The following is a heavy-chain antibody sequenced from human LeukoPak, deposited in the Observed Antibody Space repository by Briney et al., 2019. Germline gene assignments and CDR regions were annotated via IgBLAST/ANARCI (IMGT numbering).Heavy chain of an antibody. J-gene: IGHJ6*03. D-gene: IGHD3-3*01. CDR1: GFTFSSYG. Sequence: PGGSLRLSGAASGFTFSSYGMHCVRQAPGKGLEWVAFIRYDGSNKYYADSVKGRFTISRDNSKNTLYLQMNSLRIEDTAVYYCAKGVTAFGVVIRTYMDVWGKGTTVTVSS. V-gene: IGHV3-30*02. CDR3: AKGVTAFGVVIRTYMDV. CDR2: IRYDGSNK.